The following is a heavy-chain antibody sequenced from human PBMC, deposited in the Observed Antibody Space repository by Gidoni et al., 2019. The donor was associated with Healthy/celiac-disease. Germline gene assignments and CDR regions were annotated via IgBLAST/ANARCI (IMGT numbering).Heavy chain of an antibody. J-gene: IGHJ6*02. D-gene: IGHD4-17*01. V-gene: IGHV1-69*01. Sequence: QVQLVQSGAEVKKPGSSVKVSCKASGGTFSSYAISWVRQAPGQGLEWMGGIIPIFGTANYAQKFQGRVTITADESTSTAYMELSSLRSEDTAVYYCARAAHDYGDYVPSYYYGMDVWGQGTTVTVSS. CDR2: IIPIFGTA. CDR3: ARAAHDYGDYVPSYYYGMDV. CDR1: GGTFSSYA.